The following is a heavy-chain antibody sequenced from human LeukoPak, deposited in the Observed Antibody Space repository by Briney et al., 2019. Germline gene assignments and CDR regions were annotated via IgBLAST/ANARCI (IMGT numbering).Heavy chain of an antibody. J-gene: IGHJ3*02. CDR3: ARGLVAARREAFDI. Sequence: GASVKVSCKASGYTFTSYDINWVRQATGQGLEWMGWMNPNSGNTGYAQKFQGRVTITRNTSISTAYMELSSLRSEDTAVYYCARGLVAARREAFDIWGQGTMVTVSS. CDR1: GYTFTSYD. V-gene: IGHV1-8*03. D-gene: IGHD6-6*01. CDR2: MNPNSGNT.